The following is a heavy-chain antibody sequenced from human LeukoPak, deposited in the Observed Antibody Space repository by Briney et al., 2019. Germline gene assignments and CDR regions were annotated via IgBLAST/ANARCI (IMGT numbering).Heavy chain of an antibody. Sequence: PGGSLRLSCAASGFTFSSYWMSWVRQAPGKGLEWVANIKQDGSEEYYVDSVKGRFTISRDNAKKSLFLQMSSLRAEDTAVYYCARDLTFVSQGTTLNPYYFDYWGQGTLVTVSS. J-gene: IGHJ4*02. CDR2: IKQDGSEE. D-gene: IGHD4-11*01. CDR1: GFTFSSYW. CDR3: ARDLTFVSQGTTLNPYYFDY. V-gene: IGHV3-7*01.